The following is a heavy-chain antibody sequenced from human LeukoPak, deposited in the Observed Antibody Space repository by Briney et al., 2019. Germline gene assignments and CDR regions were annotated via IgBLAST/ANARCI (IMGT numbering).Heavy chain of an antibody. V-gene: IGHV3-11*04. CDR3: AREAESGASDEFDY. Sequence: GGSLRLSCAASGFTFSDYYMSWIRQAPGKGLEWVSYISSSGSTIYYADSVKGRFTISRDNAKNSLYLQMNSLRAEDTAVYYCAREAESGASDEFDYWGRESWSSSPQ. CDR1: GFTFSDYY. CDR2: ISSSGSTI. J-gene: IGHJ4*02. D-gene: IGHD2-15*01.